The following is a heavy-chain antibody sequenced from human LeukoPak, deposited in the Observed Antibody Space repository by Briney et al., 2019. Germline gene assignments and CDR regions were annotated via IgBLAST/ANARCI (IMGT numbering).Heavy chain of an antibody. CDR1: GGSFSGYY. CDR2: INHSGST. Sequence: SETLSLTCAVYGGSFSGYYWSWLRQPPGKGLEWLGEINHSGSTNYNPSLKSRVTISVDTSKNQFSLKLSSVTAADTAVYYCASLDKIYDFWSGYDRFDYWGQGTLVTVSS. CDR3: ASLDKIYDFWSGYDRFDY. D-gene: IGHD3-3*01. J-gene: IGHJ4*02. V-gene: IGHV4-34*01.